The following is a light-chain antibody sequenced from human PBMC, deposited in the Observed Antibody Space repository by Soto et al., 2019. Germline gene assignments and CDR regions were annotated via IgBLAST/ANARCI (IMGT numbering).Light chain of an antibody. Sequence: DIQMTQSPSSVSASVGDRVTITCRASQGISSWLAWYQQKPGQVPKLLIYAASTLQSGVPSRFSGSGSGTDFTLTISSLQPEDFAVYYCQLYSRSPRQITFGQGTRLEIK. V-gene: IGKV1-27*01. CDR3: QLYSRSPRQIT. CDR2: AAS. CDR1: QGISSW. J-gene: IGKJ5*01.